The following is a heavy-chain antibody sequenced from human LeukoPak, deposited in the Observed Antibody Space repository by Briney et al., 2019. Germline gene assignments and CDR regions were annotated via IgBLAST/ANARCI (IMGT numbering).Heavy chain of an antibody. Sequence: GGSLRLSCAASGFTVSSNYMSWVRQAPGKGLEWVSVIYSGGSTYYADSVKGRFTISRDNSKNTLYLQMNSLRAEDTAVYYCARDGSSGSRGAFDIWGQGTMVTVSS. D-gene: IGHD6-19*01. V-gene: IGHV3-53*01. J-gene: IGHJ3*02. CDR3: ARDGSSGSRGAFDI. CDR2: IYSGGST. CDR1: GFTVSSNY.